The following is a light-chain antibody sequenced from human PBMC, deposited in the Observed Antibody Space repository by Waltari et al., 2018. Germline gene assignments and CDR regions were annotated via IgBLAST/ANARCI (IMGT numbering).Light chain of an antibody. CDR1: SSDVGSYNL. CDR3: CSYAGSSTWV. J-gene: IGLJ3*02. Sequence: QSVLTQPASVSGSPGQSITISCTGTSSDVGSYNLVSWYQQHPGKPPHLMIYEVSKRPSGVSNRFAGSKSGNTASLTISGLQAEDEADYYCCSYAGSSTWVFGGGTKLTVL. V-gene: IGLV2-23*02. CDR2: EVS.